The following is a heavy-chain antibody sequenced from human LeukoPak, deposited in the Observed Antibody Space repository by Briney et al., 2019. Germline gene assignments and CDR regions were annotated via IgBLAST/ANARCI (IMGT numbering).Heavy chain of an antibody. Sequence: PSETLSLTCTVSGGSISSYYWSWIRQPPGKGLEWIGYIYYSGSTNYNPSLKSRVTMSVDTSKNQFSLKLSSVTAADTAVYYCARDVYYYGSGSYYYFDYWGQGTLVTVSS. V-gene: IGHV4-59*12. CDR2: IYYSGST. CDR3: ARDVYYYGSGSYYYFDY. D-gene: IGHD3-10*01. J-gene: IGHJ4*02. CDR1: GGSISSYY.